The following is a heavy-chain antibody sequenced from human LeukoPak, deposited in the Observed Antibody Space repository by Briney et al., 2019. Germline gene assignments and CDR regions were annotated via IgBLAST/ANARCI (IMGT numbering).Heavy chain of an antibody. V-gene: IGHV3-74*03. CDR3: ARANVGGFYY. CDR1: GFSFGDYW. Sequence: PGGSLRLSCAASGFSFGDYWMHWVRQAPGKGLVWVSRISSDGSHTTYADSVKGRFTIDRDNAKNTLYLQVDSLRAEDTAVCFCARANVGGFYYWGQGTLVTVSS. J-gene: IGHJ4*02. CDR2: ISSDGSHT. D-gene: IGHD3-16*01.